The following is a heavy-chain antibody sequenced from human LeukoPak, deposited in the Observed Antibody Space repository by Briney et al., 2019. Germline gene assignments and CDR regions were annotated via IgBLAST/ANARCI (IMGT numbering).Heavy chain of an antibody. Sequence: GGSLRLPCAASGFTFSRYWVSWVRQAPGKGLEWVASIKEDGSKKNYVDSVKGRFTISRDNAKNSLYLQMDSLRAEDTAVYYCAREYYWGQGTLVTVSS. CDR1: GFTFSRYW. CDR2: IKEDGSKK. CDR3: AREYY. V-gene: IGHV3-7*01. J-gene: IGHJ4*02.